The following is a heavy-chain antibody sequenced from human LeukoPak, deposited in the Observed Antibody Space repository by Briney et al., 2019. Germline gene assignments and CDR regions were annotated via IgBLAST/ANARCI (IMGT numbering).Heavy chain of an antibody. CDR3: AKDSGSYYNDGMDV. CDR2: ISYDGSNK. Sequence: PGRSLRLSCAASGFTFSSYGMHWVRQAPGKGLEWVAVISYDGSNKYYADSVKGRFTISRDNSKNTLYLQMNSLRAEDTAVYYCAKDSGSYYNDGMDVWGQGTTVTVSS. J-gene: IGHJ6*02. D-gene: IGHD3-10*01. CDR1: GFTFSSYG. V-gene: IGHV3-30*18.